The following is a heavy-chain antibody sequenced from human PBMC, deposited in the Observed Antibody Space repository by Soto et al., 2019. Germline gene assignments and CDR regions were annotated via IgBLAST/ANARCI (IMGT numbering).Heavy chain of an antibody. CDR1: GFTFSSYG. CDR2: ISYDGSNT. J-gene: IGHJ4*02. Sequence: QVQLVESGGGVVQPGRSLRLSCVASGFTFSSYGMHWVRQAPGKGLEWVAIISYDGSNTYYADSVKGRFTISRDNSKNALYLKMNSLRADDTSVYYWAKEGGLSGSYYISSSYYFDYWGQGTLVTVSS. CDR3: AKEGGLSGSYYISSSYYFDY. V-gene: IGHV3-30*18. D-gene: IGHD1-26*01.